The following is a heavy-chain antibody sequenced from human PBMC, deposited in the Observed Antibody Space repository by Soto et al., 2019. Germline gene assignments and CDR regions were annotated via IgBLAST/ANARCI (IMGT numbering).Heavy chain of an antibody. CDR1: GGSFSNYY. Sequence: GGSFSNYYWAWIRQAPGKGLEWIGSIYNSGTTNYNPSLKSRVIISIESSKSQFSLRLNSVTVSDSAVYYCASGAPSRYWGQGILVTVSS. D-gene: IGHD4-17*01. CDR2: IYNSGTT. CDR3: ASGAPSRY. V-gene: IGHV4-59*08. J-gene: IGHJ4*02.